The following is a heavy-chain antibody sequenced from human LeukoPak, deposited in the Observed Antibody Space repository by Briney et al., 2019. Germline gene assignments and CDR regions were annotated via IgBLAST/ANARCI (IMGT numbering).Heavy chain of an antibody. CDR2: INPKNGAT. CDR3: AREGSYCVGGDCYSFDF. V-gene: IGHV1-2*02. CDR1: GYTFTGFY. Sequence: ASVKVSCKPSGYTFTGFYIHWVRQAPGQGLQWMGWINPKNGATKYSQNFRGRVTMTRDTSIDTAYMELSSLTSDDTAIYYCAREGSYCVGGDCYSFDFWGQGTLITVSS. D-gene: IGHD2-21*02. J-gene: IGHJ4*02.